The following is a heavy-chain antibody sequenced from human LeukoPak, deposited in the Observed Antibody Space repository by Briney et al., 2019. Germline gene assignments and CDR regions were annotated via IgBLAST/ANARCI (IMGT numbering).Heavy chain of an antibody. Sequence: GGSLRLSCAASGFSFDSYWMSWVRQAPGKGLEWVSNIKQDGSEKYYVDSVKGRFTISRDNAKSSLYLQMHSLRADDTAVYYCERRGYSSSWDIPDYWGQGTLVTVSS. J-gene: IGHJ4*02. CDR2: IKQDGSEK. V-gene: IGHV3-7*01. CDR3: ERRGYSSSWDIPDY. D-gene: IGHD6-13*01. CDR1: GFSFDSYW.